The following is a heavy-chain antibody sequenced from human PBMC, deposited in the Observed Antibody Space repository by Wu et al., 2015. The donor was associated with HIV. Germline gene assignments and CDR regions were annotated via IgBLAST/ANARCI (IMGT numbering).Heavy chain of an antibody. CDR2: ITTHNGYT. Sequence: QVQLVQSGAEVKKPGASVKVSCKASGYTFITHAITWVRQAPGQRPEWMGWITTHNGYTKYAQKFQDRLSLTTDTSATTAYMELRSLRSDDTAVYYCARGAWNYDSGSRYYYFDYWGQGTLVTVSS. CDR3: ARGAWNYDSGSRYYYFDY. D-gene: IGHD3-10*01. J-gene: IGHJ4*02. CDR1: GYTFITHA. V-gene: IGHV1-18*01.